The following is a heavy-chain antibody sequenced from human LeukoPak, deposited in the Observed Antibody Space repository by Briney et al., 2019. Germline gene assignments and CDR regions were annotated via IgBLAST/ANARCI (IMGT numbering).Heavy chain of an antibody. CDR3: AKDPLDLSYYDSSGLFDY. J-gene: IGHJ4*02. V-gene: IGHV3-23*01. D-gene: IGHD3-22*01. CDR1: GFTFSSYA. Sequence: GGSLRLSCAASGFTFSSYAMSWVRQAPGKGLEWVSAISGSGGSTYYADSVKGRFTISRDNSKNTLYLQMNSLRAEDTAVYYCAKDPLDLSYYDSSGLFDYWGQGTLVTVSS. CDR2: ISGSGGST.